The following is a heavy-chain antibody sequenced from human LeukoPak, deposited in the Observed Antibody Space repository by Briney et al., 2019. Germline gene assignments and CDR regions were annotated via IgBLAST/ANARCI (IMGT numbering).Heavy chain of an antibody. CDR3: ARDYDSSGFYDC. V-gene: IGHV3-21*01. CDR1: GFTFSIYS. Sequence: GGSLRLSCAASGFTFSIYSMNWVRQAPGKGLEWGSSISSSSNIYCADSVKGRFTISRDNAKNSLYLQMNSLRAEDTAVYYCARDYDSSGFYDCWGQGTLVTVSS. CDR2: ISSSSNI. J-gene: IGHJ4*02. D-gene: IGHD3-22*01.